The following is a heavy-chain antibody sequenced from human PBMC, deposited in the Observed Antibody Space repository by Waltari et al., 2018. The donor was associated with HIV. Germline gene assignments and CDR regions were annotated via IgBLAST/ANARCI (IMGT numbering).Heavy chain of an antibody. V-gene: IGHV3-74*01. CDR3: ARGQYYSMDV. Sequence: EVQLVESGGGLVQPGGSLRLSCSDSGFTYSSYWMHWVRQAPGKGLVWVSGIKRDESTIRYADSVKGRFTISRDNAKNTLYLQMNSLRAEDTALYYCARGQYYSMDVWGQGTTVTVSS. CDR2: IKRDESTI. D-gene: IGHD3-10*01. CDR1: GFTYSSYW. J-gene: IGHJ6*02.